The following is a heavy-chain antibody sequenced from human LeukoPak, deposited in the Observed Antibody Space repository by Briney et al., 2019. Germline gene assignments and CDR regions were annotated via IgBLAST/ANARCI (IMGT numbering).Heavy chain of an antibody. CDR3: AREGSRDGYNLGYDY. Sequence: ASVKVSCKASGYTFTCYYMHWVRQPPGQGLEWMGWINPNSGGTNYAQKFQGRVTMTRDTSISTAYMELSRLRSDDTAVYYCAREGSRDGYNLGYDYWGQGTLVTVSS. CDR1: GYTFTCYY. V-gene: IGHV1-2*02. CDR2: INPNSGGT. J-gene: IGHJ4*02. D-gene: IGHD5-24*01.